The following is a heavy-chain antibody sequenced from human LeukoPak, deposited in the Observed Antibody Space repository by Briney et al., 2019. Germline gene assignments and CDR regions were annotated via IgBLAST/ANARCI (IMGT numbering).Heavy chain of an antibody. D-gene: IGHD2-21*02. CDR1: GFTFSSYA. V-gene: IGHV3-23*01. Sequence: PGGSLRLSCAASGFTFSSYAMSWVRQAPGKGLEWVSAISGSGGSTYYADSVKGWFTISRGNSKNTLYLQMNSLRAEDTAVYYCAKEGRLLSSYYFDYWGQGTLVTVSS. J-gene: IGHJ4*02. CDR2: ISGSGGST. CDR3: AKEGRLLSSYYFDY.